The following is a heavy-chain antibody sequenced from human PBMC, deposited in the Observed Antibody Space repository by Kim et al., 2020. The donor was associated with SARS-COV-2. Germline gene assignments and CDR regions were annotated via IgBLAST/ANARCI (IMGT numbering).Heavy chain of an antibody. V-gene: IGHV3-7*01. J-gene: IGHJ4*02. Sequence: GGSLRLSCAASGFTFSSYWMSWVRQAPGKGLEWVANIKKDGSEKYYVDSVNGRFTVSRDNAKNSLYLQMNSLRAEDTAVYYCATLYCGSARCHAFDYWGQGTLVTVSS. CDR2: IKKDGSEK. CDR3: ATLYCGSARCHAFDY. CDR1: GFTFSSYW. D-gene: IGHD2-2*01.